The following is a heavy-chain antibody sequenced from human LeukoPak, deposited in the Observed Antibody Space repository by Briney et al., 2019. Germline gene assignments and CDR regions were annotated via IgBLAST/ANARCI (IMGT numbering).Heavy chain of an antibody. CDR1: GGSMTHYF. V-gene: IGHV4-4*09. CDR3: ARATQRYCSGTTCFPYWFDT. J-gene: IGHJ5*02. D-gene: IGHD2-2*01. Sequence: SGTLSLTCTVSGGSMTHYFWNWIRQAPGKGLEWIGYTHTSGSPDYSRSLKSRATISLDTSKNHFSLMLSSVTAADTAVYFCARATQRYCSGTTCFPYWFDTWGQGTLATVSS. CDR2: THTSGSP.